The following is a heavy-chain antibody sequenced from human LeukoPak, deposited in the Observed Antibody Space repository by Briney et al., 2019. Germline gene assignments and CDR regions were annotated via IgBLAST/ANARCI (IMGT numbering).Heavy chain of an antibody. CDR2: INSDGSST. Sequence: GGSLRLSCAASGFTFSSYWMSWVRQAPGKGLVWVSRINSDGSSTSYADSVKGRFTISRDNAKNTLYLQMNSLRAEDTAVYYCARAVAGTRGRLYYYYGMDVWGQGTTVTVSS. D-gene: IGHD6-19*01. V-gene: IGHV3-74*01. CDR3: ARAVAGTRGRLYYYYGMDV. CDR1: GFTFSSYW. J-gene: IGHJ6*02.